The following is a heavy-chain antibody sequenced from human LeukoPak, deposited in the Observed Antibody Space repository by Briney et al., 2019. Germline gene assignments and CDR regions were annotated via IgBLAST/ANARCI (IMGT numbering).Heavy chain of an antibody. Sequence: PSETLSLTCAVYGGSFSGYYWSWIRQPPGKGLEWIGEINHSGSTNYNPSLKSRVTISVDTSKNQFSLKLSSVTAADTAVYYCASRYCSGGSCSKTYYFDYWGQGTLVTVSS. J-gene: IGHJ4*02. CDR2: INHSGST. V-gene: IGHV4-34*01. CDR1: GGSFSGYY. D-gene: IGHD2-15*01. CDR3: ASRYCSGGSCSKTYYFDY.